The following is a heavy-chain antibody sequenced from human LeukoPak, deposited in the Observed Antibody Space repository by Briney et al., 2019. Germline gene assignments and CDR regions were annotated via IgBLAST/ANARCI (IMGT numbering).Heavy chain of an antibody. Sequence: PGGSLRLSCAASGFTFRKYWLHWVRQAPGKGLVWVSRINPDDGSTSYADSVKGRFTISRDNAKNSLYLQMNSLRAEDTAVYYCARGHTYYYDSSGYYWGQGTLVTVSS. V-gene: IGHV3-74*01. CDR3: ARGHTYYYDSSGYY. CDR2: INPDDGST. CDR1: GFTFRKYW. J-gene: IGHJ4*02. D-gene: IGHD3-22*01.